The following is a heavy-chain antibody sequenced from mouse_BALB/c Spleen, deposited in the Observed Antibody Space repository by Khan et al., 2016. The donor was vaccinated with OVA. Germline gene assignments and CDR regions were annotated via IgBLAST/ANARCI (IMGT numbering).Heavy chain of an antibody. CDR2: ISYSGIP. CDR3: ARVYGGDFDY. CDR1: GYSITRAYA. Sequence: EVKLQESGPGLVKPSQSLSLTCTVTGYSITRAYAWNWLRQFPGNKLEWMGFISYSGIPNYHPSLKSRISITRDTTKNHLFLQLNSVTIEDTATYDCARVYGGDFDYWGQGTTLTVSS. V-gene: IGHV3-2*02. J-gene: IGHJ2*01. D-gene: IGHD1-1*01.